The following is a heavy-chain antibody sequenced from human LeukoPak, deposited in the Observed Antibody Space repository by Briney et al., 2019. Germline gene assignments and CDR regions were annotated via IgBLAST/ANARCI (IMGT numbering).Heavy chain of an antibody. Sequence: SETLSLTCTVSGYSISSGYYWGWIRQPPGKGLEWIGSIYHSGSTYYNPSLKSRVTISVDKSKNQFSLKLSSVTAADTAVYYCAREYSGSQDGFDIWGQGTMVTVSS. CDR3: AREYSGSQDGFDI. V-gene: IGHV4-38-2*02. D-gene: IGHD1-26*01. CDR1: GYSISSGYY. J-gene: IGHJ3*02. CDR2: IYHSGST.